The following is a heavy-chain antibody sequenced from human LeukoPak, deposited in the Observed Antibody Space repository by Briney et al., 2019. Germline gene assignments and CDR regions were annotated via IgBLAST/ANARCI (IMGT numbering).Heavy chain of an antibody. CDR3: ARDDGDV. Sequence: GGSLRLSCAASGFTFSNYCMKWVRQAPGKGPEWVASINNDGSGKYFVDSVKDRLTISRENAKNSLYLQINSLKVEDTAIYYCARDDGDVWGIGTTVTVSS. J-gene: IGHJ6*03. CDR1: GFTFSNYC. CDR2: INNDGSGK. V-gene: IGHV3-7*01.